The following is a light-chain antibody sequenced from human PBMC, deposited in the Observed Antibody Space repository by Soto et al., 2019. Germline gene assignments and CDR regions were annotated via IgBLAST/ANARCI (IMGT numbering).Light chain of an antibody. V-gene: IGKV3-11*01. CDR2: DAS. CDR1: QSVSSY. CDR3: QQRSNWPPEAT. Sequence: ETVLTQTTSAQSWSAGESATRSCTAIQSVSSYLAWYQQKPGQAPRLLIYDASNRATGIPARFSGSGSGTDFTLTISSLEPEDFAVYYCQQRSNWPPEATFGQGTRLEIK. J-gene: IGKJ5*01.